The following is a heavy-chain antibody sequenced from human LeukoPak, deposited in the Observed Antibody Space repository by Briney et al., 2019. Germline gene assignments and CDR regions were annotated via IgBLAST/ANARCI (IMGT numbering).Heavy chain of an antibody. D-gene: IGHD2-2*01. CDR1: GGSISTYY. CDR2: IYYSETT. J-gene: IGHJ5*02. CDR3: AREWCSSTSCYPWFDP. Sequence: KTSETLSLTCTVSGGSISTYYWNWIRQPPGKGLELIGYIYYSETTNYNPSLKSRVSMSVDTSKNQFSLKLSSVTAADTAVYYCAREWCSSTSCYPWFDPWGQGTLVTVSS. V-gene: IGHV4-59*01.